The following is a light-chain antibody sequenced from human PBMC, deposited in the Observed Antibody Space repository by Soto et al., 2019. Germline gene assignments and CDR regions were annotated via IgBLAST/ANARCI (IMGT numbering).Light chain of an antibody. CDR3: QQYGRSPFT. J-gene: IGKJ3*01. CDR2: GAS. CDR1: QSVSSNY. V-gene: IGKV3-20*01. Sequence: EMVLTQSPGTLSLSPGDRATLSCRASQSVSSNYVAWFHQKPGQAPRLLIYGASSRATGVPDRFSASGSGTDFTLTISRLEPEDFAVYYCQQYGRSPFTFGPGTKVDI.